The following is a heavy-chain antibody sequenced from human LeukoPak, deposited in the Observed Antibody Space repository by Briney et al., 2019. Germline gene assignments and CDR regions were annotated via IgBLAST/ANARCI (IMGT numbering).Heavy chain of an antibody. CDR3: ARGPPRGKYYYMDV. V-gene: IGHV3-13*01. D-gene: IGHD1-1*01. CDR1: GFTFSSFD. CDR2: IGTASAT. Sequence: GGSLRLSCAASGFTFSSFDMHWVRQPTGQGLEWVSTIGTASATYYPGSVEGRFTLSRDNAKNSLYLQMNSLTAGDTAVYYWARGPPRGKYYYMDVWGKGTTVTVPS. J-gene: IGHJ6*03.